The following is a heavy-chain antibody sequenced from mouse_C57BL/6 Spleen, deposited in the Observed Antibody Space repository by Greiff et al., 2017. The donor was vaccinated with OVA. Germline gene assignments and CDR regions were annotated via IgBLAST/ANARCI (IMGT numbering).Heavy chain of an antibody. J-gene: IGHJ4*01. Sequence: VQLQQSGAELVRPGTSVKVSCKASGYAFTNYLIEWVKQRPGQGLEWIGVINPGSGGTNYNEKFKGKATLTADKSSSTAYMQLSSLTSEDSAVYFCARKEGRYYAMDYWGQGTSVTVSS. CDR3: ARKEGRYYAMDY. CDR2: INPGSGGT. V-gene: IGHV1-54*01. CDR1: GYAFTNYL.